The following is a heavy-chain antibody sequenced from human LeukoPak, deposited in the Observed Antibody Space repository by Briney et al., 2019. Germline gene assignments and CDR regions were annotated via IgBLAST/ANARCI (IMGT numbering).Heavy chain of an antibody. CDR1: GFTFSTYS. J-gene: IGHJ6*03. CDR3: ARDHDYYDPYYYYYMDV. CDR2: ISSSSSTI. Sequence: GGPLRLSCAASGFTFSTYSMNWLRQAPGKGLEWVSYISSSSSTIYYADSVKGRFTISRDNAKNSLYLQMNSLRAEDTAVYYCARDHDYYDPYYYYYMDVWGKGTTVTVSS. D-gene: IGHD3-22*01. V-gene: IGHV3-48*01.